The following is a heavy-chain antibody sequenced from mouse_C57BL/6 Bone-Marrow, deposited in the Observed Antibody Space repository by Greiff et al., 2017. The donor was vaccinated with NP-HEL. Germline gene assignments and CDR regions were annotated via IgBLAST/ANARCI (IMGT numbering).Heavy chain of an antibody. Sequence: VQLKESGGGLVKPGGSLKLSCAASGFTFSDYGMHWVRQAPEKGLEWVAYISSGSSTIYYADTVKGRFTISRDNAKNTLFLQMTSLRSEDTAMYYCARGYYGPFDYWGQGTTLTVSS. V-gene: IGHV5-17*01. CDR2: ISSGSSTI. J-gene: IGHJ2*01. CDR1: GFTFSDYG. CDR3: ARGYYGPFDY. D-gene: IGHD1-1*02.